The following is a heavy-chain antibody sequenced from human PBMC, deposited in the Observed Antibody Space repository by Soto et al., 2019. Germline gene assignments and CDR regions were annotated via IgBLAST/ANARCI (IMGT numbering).Heavy chain of an antibody. CDR3: ANLWGGGYNFGQGYNGMDV. V-gene: IGHV3-33*06. Sequence: QVQMVESGGGVVQPGRSLRLSCAASGFSFENYGMHWVRQAPGRGLEWVAIIWYDGSLQYYAAAVKGRFTISRDNSKNTPELEMNSRRAEDTAGDYLANLWGGGYNFGQGYNGMDVWGQGTTVIVSS. CDR1: GFSFENYG. D-gene: IGHD1-1*01. CDR2: IWYDGSLQ. J-gene: IGHJ6*02.